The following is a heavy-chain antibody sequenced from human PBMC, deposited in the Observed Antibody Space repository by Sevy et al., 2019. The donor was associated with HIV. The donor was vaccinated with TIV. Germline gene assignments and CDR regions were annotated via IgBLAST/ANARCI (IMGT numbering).Heavy chain of an antibody. V-gene: IGHV3-23*01. J-gene: IGHJ4*02. Sequence: GGALRLSCEVSGFTCGYFAMSWVRQAPGKGLEWVSGISPNGATSHYAASVRGRFTISRDNSKNRMYLQMSSLRAEDTAQYYCAKDTSGWYDALDQWGQGTLVTVSS. CDR2: ISPNGATS. CDR1: GFTCGYFA. D-gene: IGHD6-19*01. CDR3: AKDTSGWYDALDQ.